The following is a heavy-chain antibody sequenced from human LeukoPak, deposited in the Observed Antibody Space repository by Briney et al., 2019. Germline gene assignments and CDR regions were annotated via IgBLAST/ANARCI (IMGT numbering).Heavy chain of an antibody. J-gene: IGHJ3*02. Sequence: PGGSLRLSCAASGFTFSSYGMHWVRQAPGKGLEWVAFIRYDGSNKYYADSVKGRFTISRDNSKSTLYLQMSSLRAEDTAVYYCAKDGGDSDAFDIWGQGTMVSVSS. CDR3: AKDGGDSDAFDI. V-gene: IGHV3-30*02. D-gene: IGHD2-21*02. CDR2: IRYDGSNK. CDR1: GFTFSSYG.